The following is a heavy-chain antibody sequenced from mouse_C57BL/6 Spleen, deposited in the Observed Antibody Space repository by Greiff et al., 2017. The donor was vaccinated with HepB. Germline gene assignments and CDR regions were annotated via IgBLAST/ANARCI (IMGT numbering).Heavy chain of an antibody. CDR1: GYTFTSYW. CDR3: ARNGYSNYSYAMDY. V-gene: IGHV1-69*01. J-gene: IGHJ4*01. CDR2: IDPSDSYT. D-gene: IGHD2-5*01. Sequence: QVQLQQSGAELVMPGASVKLSCKASGYTFTSYWMHWVKQRPGQGLEWIGEIDPSDSYTNYNQKFKGKSTLTVDKSSSTAYMQLSSLTSEDSAVYYCARNGYSNYSYAMDYWGQGTSVTVSS.